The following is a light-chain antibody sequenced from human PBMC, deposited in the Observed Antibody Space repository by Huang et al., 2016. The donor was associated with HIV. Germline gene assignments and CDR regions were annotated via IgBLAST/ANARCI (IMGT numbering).Light chain of an antibody. Sequence: EIVLTQSPGTLSLSPGERATLSCRASQRLSISYLAWYQQKPGQGPRLLIYGTSTRATGIPDRFSGSGSGTDFTLTINRLEPEDFAMYYCQQYVRSPWTFGQGTKVEIK. J-gene: IGKJ1*01. CDR2: GTS. V-gene: IGKV3-20*01. CDR3: QQYVRSPWT. CDR1: QRLSISY.